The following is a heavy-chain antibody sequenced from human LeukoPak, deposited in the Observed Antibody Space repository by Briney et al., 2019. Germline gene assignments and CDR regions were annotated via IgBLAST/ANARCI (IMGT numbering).Heavy chain of an antibody. Sequence: GGSLRLSCAASGFTFSSYAVSWVRQAPGKGLEWVSAISGSGGSTYYADSVKGRFTISRDNSKNTLYLQMNSLRAEDTAVYYCAKDWFGELFVDYWGQGTLVTVSS. CDR1: GFTFSSYA. D-gene: IGHD3-10*01. V-gene: IGHV3-23*01. J-gene: IGHJ4*02. CDR3: AKDWFGELFVDY. CDR2: ISGSGGST.